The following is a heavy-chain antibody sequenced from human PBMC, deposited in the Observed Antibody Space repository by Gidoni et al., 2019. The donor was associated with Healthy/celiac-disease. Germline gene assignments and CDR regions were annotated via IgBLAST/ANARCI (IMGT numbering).Heavy chain of an antibody. V-gene: IGHV1-69*01. Sequence: QVQLVQSGAEVKKPASSVKVSCKASGGTFSSYAINWVRQAPGQGREWMGGIIPIFGTANDAQKFQGRVTITADESTSTAYMELSSLRSEDSAVYFCARDSSEMATVDYYYYYMDVWGKGTTVTVSS. D-gene: IGHD4-4*01. CDR2: IIPIFGTA. J-gene: IGHJ6*03. CDR1: GGTFSSYA. CDR3: ARDSSEMATVDYYYYYMDV.